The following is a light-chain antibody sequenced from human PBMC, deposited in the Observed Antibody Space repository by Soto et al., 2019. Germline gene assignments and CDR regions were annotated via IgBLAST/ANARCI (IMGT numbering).Light chain of an antibody. CDR1: INDVGGYNY. V-gene: IGLV2-11*02. J-gene: IGLJ3*02. Sequence: QSALTQPRSVSGSPGQSVTISCTGTINDVGGYNYVSWFQQQPGKAPKLLVYDVTKRPSGVPDRFFGSKSGNTASLTISGLRTEDEADYYCCSYAGGYTWVFGGGTKVTVL. CDR2: DVT. CDR3: CSYAGGYTWV.